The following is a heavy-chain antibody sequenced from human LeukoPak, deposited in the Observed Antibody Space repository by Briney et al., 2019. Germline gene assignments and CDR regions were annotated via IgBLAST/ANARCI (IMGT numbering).Heavy chain of an antibody. Sequence: SVKVSCKASGGTFSSYAISWVRQAPGQGLEWMGRIIPIFGTANYAQKFQGRVTITTDESTSTAYMELSSLRSEDTAVHYCARAHFDWLLYFDYWGQGTLVTVSS. V-gene: IGHV1-69*05. CDR2: IIPIFGTA. CDR3: ARAHFDWLLYFDY. J-gene: IGHJ4*02. D-gene: IGHD3-9*01. CDR1: GGTFSSYA.